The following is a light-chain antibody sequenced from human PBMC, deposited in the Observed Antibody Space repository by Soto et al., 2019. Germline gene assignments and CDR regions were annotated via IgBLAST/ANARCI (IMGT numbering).Light chain of an antibody. Sequence: DLQMTQFPSTLSASVGDRVTITCRASQTISSWLAWYQQKPGKAPKLLIHKASNLERGVPSRFSGSGSVTEFTLTISSLQPDDYATYYCQQYDSYPLTFGQGTKVEIK. CDR3: QQYDSYPLT. V-gene: IGKV1-5*03. J-gene: IGKJ1*01. CDR1: QTISSW. CDR2: KAS.